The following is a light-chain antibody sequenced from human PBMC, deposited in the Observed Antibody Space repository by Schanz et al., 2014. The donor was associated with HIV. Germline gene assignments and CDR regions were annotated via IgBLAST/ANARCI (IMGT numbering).Light chain of an antibody. CDR1: NSDVGNYDL. CDR3: SSYTSSSTRV. Sequence: QSALTQPASVSGSPGQSITISCTGTNSDVGNYDLVSWYQQHPGKAPKLMIYEVSKRPSGVPDRFSGSKSGNTASLTISGLQAEDEADYYCSSYTSSSTRVFGGGTKLTVL. CDR2: EVS. V-gene: IGLV2-14*02. J-gene: IGLJ3*02.